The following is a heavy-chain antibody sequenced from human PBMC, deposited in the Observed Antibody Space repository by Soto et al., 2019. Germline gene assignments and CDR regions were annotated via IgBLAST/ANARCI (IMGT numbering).Heavy chain of an antibody. CDR2: IKEDGSEK. CDR3: ARDEGGVGYYTGPYYYGMDV. Sequence: GGSLRLSCTASGFTFTKYWMNWVRQAPGKGLEWLANIKEDGSEKFYVDSVKGRFTISRDNAQNSVYLQMNSLRAEDTAVYYCARDEGGVGYYTGPYYYGMDVWGQGTTVTVSS. CDR1: GFTFTKYW. V-gene: IGHV3-7*03. J-gene: IGHJ6*02. D-gene: IGHD3-3*01.